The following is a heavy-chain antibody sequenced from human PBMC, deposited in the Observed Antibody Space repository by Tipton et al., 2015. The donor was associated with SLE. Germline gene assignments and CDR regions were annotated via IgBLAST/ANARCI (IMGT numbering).Heavy chain of an antibody. V-gene: IGHV4-34*01. CDR3: ARGRGGYDPHAFDI. CDR1: DGSISGHY. Sequence: TLSLTCGVYDGSISGHYWSWIRQPPGKGLEWIGEINHTGSTNSNASLKRRATMSVDTSKNQFSLRLTSVTAADTAVYYCARGRGGYDPHAFDIWGQGTMVTVSS. J-gene: IGHJ3*02. CDR2: INHTGST. D-gene: IGHD5-12*01.